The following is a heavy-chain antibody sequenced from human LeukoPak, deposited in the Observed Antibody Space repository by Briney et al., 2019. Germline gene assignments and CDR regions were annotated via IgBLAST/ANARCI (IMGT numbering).Heavy chain of an antibody. Sequence: KASETLSLTCTVSGGSISSYYWSWIRQPAGKGLEWIGRIYSSGSTYYSPSLKGGVIISVDTSRNQFSLQLSSVTAADTAVYYCARAAYYDRSGHYYWYFDLWGRGTLVTVSS. CDR2: IYSSGST. J-gene: IGHJ2*01. V-gene: IGHV4-4*07. CDR1: GGSISSYY. CDR3: ARAAYYDRSGHYYWYFDL. D-gene: IGHD3-22*01.